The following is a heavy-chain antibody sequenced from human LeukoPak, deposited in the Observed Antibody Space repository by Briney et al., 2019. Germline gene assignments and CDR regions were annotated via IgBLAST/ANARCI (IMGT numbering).Heavy chain of an antibody. Sequence: GASVKVSCKASGYTFTGYYMHWVRQAPGQGLEWMGWLVAKNGGTHYAQNFQGRVTMTRDTSIRTAYMELSGLRSDDMAVYYCAREGVDFDSWGQGTMVTVSS. CDR3: AREGVDFDS. CDR2: LVAKNGGT. J-gene: IGHJ3*01. CDR1: GYTFTGYY. V-gene: IGHV1-2*02.